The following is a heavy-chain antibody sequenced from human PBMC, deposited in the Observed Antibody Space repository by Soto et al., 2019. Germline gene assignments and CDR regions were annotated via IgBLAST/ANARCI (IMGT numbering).Heavy chain of an antibody. CDR3: ARGSSGWLNY. Sequence: SETLSLTCTVSGGSVSSGSYYWSWIRQPPGKGLELIGYIYYSVSTNYNPSLKSRVTISVDTSKNQFSLKLSSVTAADTDVYYCARGSSGWLNYWGQGTLVTVSS. V-gene: IGHV4-61*01. CDR1: GGSVSSGSYY. CDR2: IYYSVST. J-gene: IGHJ4*02. D-gene: IGHD6-19*01.